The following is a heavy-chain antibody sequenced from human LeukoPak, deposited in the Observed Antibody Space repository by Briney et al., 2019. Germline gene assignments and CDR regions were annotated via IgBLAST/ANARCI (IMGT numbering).Heavy chain of an antibody. Sequence: GGSLRLSCAASGFTFSSYAMHWVRQAPGKGLEWVAVISYDGSNKYYADSVKGRFTISRDNAKNSVYLQMNSLTAADTAVYYCARGKVDFAFWGQGALVTVSS. D-gene: IGHD3-9*01. V-gene: IGHV3-30*04. CDR3: ARGKVDFAF. CDR2: ISYDGSNK. CDR1: GFTFSSYA. J-gene: IGHJ4*02.